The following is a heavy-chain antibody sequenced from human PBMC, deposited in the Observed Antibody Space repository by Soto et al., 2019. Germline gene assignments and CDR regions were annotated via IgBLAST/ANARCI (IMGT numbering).Heavy chain of an antibody. CDR3: ARMNYYDTSGYPFDY. CDR2: IYFRGTT. D-gene: IGHD3-22*01. J-gene: IGHJ4*02. CDR1: GGSISSYY. Sequence: SETLSLTCTVSGGSISSYYWSWIRQPPGKGLEWIGYIYFRGTTNYNPSLKSRVTVSADTSKNQFSLKLNSVTAADTAVYYCARMNYYDTSGYPFDYWGQGMMVTVS. V-gene: IGHV4-59*01.